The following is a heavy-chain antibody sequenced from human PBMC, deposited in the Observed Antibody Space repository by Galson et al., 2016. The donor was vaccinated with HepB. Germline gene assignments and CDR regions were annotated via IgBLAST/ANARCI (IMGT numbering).Heavy chain of an antibody. D-gene: IGHD2/OR15-2a*01. CDR1: GGSVSSGSFY. V-gene: IGHV4-61*01. J-gene: IGHJ4*02. CDR3: ARMNIHKTPLFDY. Sequence: SETLSLTCTVSGGSVSSGSFYWSWIRQPPGKGLEWIGYIYYSGSTNYNPSLKSRVTISVDTSKNQFSLKLPSVTAADTAVYYCARMNIHKTPLFDYWGQGTLVTVSS. CDR2: IYYSGST.